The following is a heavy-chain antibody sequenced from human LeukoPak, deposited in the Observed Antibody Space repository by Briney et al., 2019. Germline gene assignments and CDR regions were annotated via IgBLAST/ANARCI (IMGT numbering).Heavy chain of an antibody. CDR2: IWYDGSNK. V-gene: IGHV3-33*01. Sequence: GRSLRLSCAASGFTFSSYGMHWVRQAPGKGLEWVAVIWYDGSNKYYADSVKGRFTISRDNSKNTLYLQMNSLRVEDTAVYYCARGDPTVTTKQNFDYWGRGTLVTVSS. CDR1: GFTFSSYG. D-gene: IGHD4-17*01. J-gene: IGHJ4*02. CDR3: ARGDPTVTTKQNFDY.